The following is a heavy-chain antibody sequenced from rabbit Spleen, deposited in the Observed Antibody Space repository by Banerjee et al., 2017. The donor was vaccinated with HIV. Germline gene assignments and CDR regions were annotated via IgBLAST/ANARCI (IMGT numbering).Heavy chain of an antibody. D-gene: IGHD8-1*01. CDR1: GFDFTNYG. J-gene: IGHJ4*01. Sequence: EESGGGLVKPGASLTLTCKASGFDFTNYGVSWVRQAPGKGLEWIGYIDPVFGITYYANWVNGRFSISRENAQNTVFLQMTSLTAADTATYFCARDGTGGSYFALWGPGTLVTVS. CDR3: ARDGTGGSYFAL. CDR2: IDPVFGIT. V-gene: IGHV1S47*01.